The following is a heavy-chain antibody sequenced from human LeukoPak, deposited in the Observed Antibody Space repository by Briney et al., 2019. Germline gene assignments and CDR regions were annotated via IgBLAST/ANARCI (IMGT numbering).Heavy chain of an antibody. J-gene: IGHJ4*02. CDR3: ARVGPRYYFDY. CDR1: GFTFSDYY. CDR2: ISSSSSYT. Sequence: PGGSLRLSCAASGFTFSDYYMSWIRQAPGKGLEWVSYISSSSSYTNHADSVKGRFTISRDNAKNSLYLQMNGLRAEDTAVYYCARVGPRYYFDYWGQGTLVTVSS. V-gene: IGHV3-11*05.